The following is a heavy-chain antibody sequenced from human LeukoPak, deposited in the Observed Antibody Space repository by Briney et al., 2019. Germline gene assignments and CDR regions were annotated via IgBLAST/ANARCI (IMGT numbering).Heavy chain of an antibody. CDR2: ISAYNGNT. V-gene: IGHV1-18*01. J-gene: IGHJ6*03. Sequence: GESLQISCKGSGYTFTSYGISWVRQAPGQGLEWMGWISAYNGNTNYAQKLQGRVTMTTDTSTSTAYMELRSLRSDDTAVYYCARGSENYYYMDVWGKGTTVTVSS. CDR3: ARGSENYYYMDV. CDR1: GYTFTSYG.